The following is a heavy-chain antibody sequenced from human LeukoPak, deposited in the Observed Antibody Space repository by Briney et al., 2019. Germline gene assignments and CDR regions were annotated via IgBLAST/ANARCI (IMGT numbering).Heavy chain of an antibody. D-gene: IGHD6-6*01. CDR1: GGSFSGYY. CDR2: IIHRGST. J-gene: IGHJ4*02. V-gene: IGHV4-34*01. Sequence: SETLSLTCAVYGGSFSGYYWSWIRQPPGKGLEWIGEIIHRGSTNYNPSLKSRVTISVDTSKNQFSLKVSSVTAADTAVYYCARGDTVAARPGHFDYWGQGTLVTVSS. CDR3: ARGDTVAARPGHFDY.